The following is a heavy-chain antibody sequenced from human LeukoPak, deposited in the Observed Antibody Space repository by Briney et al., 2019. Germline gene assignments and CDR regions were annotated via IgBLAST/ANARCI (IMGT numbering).Heavy chain of an antibody. CDR3: AKDYGYCSSTSGVLEFKYFQH. J-gene: IGHJ1*01. Sequence: GGPLRLSCAASGFTFNSYAISWVPQAPGKGLEWLSAISGSGGNTYYADSVQGRFTISRDNAKNTLYLQMNSLRAEDTDVYYCAKDYGYCSSTSGVLEFKYFQHGGQGTLVTVSS. V-gene: IGHV3-23*01. CDR2: ISGSGGNT. CDR1: GFTFNSYA. D-gene: IGHD2-2*01.